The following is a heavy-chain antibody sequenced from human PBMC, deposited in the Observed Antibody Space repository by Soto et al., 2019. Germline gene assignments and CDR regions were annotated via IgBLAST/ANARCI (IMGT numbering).Heavy chain of an antibody. J-gene: IGHJ3*02. V-gene: IGHV3-48*02. CDR3: ARDFWPSMVRGDDAFDI. CDR2: ISSSSSTI. D-gene: IGHD3-10*01. CDR1: GFTFSSYS. Sequence: GGSLRLSYAGSGFTFSSYSMNWVRQAPGKGLEWVSYISSSSSTIYYADSVKGRFTISRDNAKNSLYLQMNSLRDEDTAVYYCARDFWPSMVRGDDAFDIWGQGTMVTVSS.